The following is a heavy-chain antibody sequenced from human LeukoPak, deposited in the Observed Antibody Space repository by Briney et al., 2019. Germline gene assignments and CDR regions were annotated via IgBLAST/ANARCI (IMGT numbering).Heavy chain of an antibody. CDR2: INSEGTST. V-gene: IGHV3-74*01. Sequence: GGSLRLSCAASGFTFSRFWMHWVRQAPGKGLEWVSRINSEGTSTSYADSVKGRFDISRDNAKSTLYLHMNSLRAEDTAMYFCARLYYDFLTGYHNYLDYWGQGTLVTVPS. J-gene: IGHJ4*02. CDR3: ARLYYDFLTGYHNYLDY. CDR1: GFTFSRFW. D-gene: IGHD3-9*01.